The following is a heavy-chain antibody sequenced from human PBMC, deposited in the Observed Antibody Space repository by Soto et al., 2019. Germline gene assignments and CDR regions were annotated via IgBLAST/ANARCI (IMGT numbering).Heavy chain of an antibody. V-gene: IGHV4-59*12. J-gene: IGHJ5*02. CDR3: AREGFGSPFDP. Sequence: PSETLSLTCTVSGGSISSYYWRWIRQPPGKGLEWIGYIYYSGSTNYNPSLKSRVTISVDTSKNQFSLKLSSVTAADTAVYYCAREGFGSPFDPWGQGTLVTVSS. D-gene: IGHD3-3*01. CDR1: GGSISSYY. CDR2: IYYSGST.